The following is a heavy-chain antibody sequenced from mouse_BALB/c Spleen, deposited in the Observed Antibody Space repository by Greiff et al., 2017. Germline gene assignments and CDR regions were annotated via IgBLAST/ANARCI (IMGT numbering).Heavy chain of an antibody. J-gene: IGHJ3*01. V-gene: IGHV5-9-4*01. CDR3: ARGGAWFAY. CDR2: ISSGGSYT. Sequence: DVKLQESGGGLVKPGGSLKLSCAASGFTFSSYAMSWVRQSPEKRLEWVAEISSGGSYTYYPDTVTGRFTISRDNAKNTLYLEMSSLRSEDTAMYYCARGGAWFAYWGQGTLVTVSA. CDR1: GFTFSSYA.